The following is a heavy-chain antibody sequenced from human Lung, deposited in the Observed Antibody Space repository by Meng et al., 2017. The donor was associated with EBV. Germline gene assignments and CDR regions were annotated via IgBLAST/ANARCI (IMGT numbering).Heavy chain of an antibody. V-gene: IGHV4-31*03. J-gene: IGHJ4*02. Sequence: QGHLPESGPGLVKPSPTLSLTCTVSGGSISSGGHYWSWIRQHPEKGLEWIGYIYYSGSTYYKPSLKSRLTISVDTSKNQLSLRLSSVTAADTAVYYCARGLRYYDRGGYFDNWGRGTLVTVSS. D-gene: IGHD3-22*01. CDR1: GGSISSGGHY. CDR3: ARGLRYYDRGGYFDN. CDR2: IYYSGST.